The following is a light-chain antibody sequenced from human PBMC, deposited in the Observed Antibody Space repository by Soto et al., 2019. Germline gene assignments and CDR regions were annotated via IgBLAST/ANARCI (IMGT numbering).Light chain of an antibody. V-gene: IGLV2-11*01. CDR1: SSDVGGYNY. J-gene: IGLJ3*02. CDR3: CSYAGSSFWV. CDR2: DVS. Sequence: QSALTQPRAVSGSPGQSVTISCTGNSSDVGGYNYVSWYQQHPGKAPKLMIYDVSKRPSGVPDRFSGSKSGNTASLTISGLQAEDEADYYCCSYAGSSFWVFGGGTKVTVL.